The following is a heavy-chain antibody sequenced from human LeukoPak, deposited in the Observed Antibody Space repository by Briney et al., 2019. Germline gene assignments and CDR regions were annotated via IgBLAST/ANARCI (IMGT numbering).Heavy chain of an antibody. D-gene: IGHD3-9*01. V-gene: IGHV1-46*01. CDR2: INPSGGST. CDR3: ARSGILTGYHYYYYMDV. J-gene: IGHJ6*03. CDR1: GYTFTSYY. Sequence: GASVKVSCKASGYTFTSYYMHWVRQAPGQGLEWMGIINPSGGSTSYAQKFQGRVTMTRDMSTSTVYMELSSLRSEDTAVYYCARSGILTGYHYYYYMDVWGKGPRSPSP.